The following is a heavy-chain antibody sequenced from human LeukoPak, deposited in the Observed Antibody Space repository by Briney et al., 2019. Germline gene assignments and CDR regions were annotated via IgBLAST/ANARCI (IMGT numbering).Heavy chain of an antibody. J-gene: IGHJ4*02. D-gene: IGHD3-3*01. CDR3: ARDDRFSRYFDY. CDR1: DGSISSGDYY. V-gene: IGHV4-30-4*08. Sequence: PSETLSLTCTVSDGSISSGDYYWSWIRQPPGKGLEWIGYIYYSGSTYYNPSLKSRVTISIDTSKNQFSLKLSSVTAADTAVYYCARDDRFSRYFDYWGQGTLVTVSS. CDR2: IYYSGST.